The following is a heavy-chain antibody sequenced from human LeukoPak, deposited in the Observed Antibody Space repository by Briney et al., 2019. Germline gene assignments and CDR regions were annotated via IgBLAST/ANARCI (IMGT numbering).Heavy chain of an antibody. D-gene: IGHD3-10*01. Sequence: SETLSLTCAVYGGSFSGYYWSWIRQPPGKGLEWIGEINHSGSTNYNPSLKSRVTISVDTSKNQFSLKLSSVTAADTAVYYCARLGKNYYGSGTYYPHNWLDPWGQGTLVTVSS. CDR1: GGSFSGYY. V-gene: IGHV4-34*01. CDR2: INHSGST. CDR3: ARLGKNYYGSGTYYPHNWLDP. J-gene: IGHJ5*02.